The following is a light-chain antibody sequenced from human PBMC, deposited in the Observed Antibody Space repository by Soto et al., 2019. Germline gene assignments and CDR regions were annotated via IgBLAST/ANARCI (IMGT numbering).Light chain of an antibody. CDR1: QSVSSN. CDR2: GAS. J-gene: IGKJ2*01. V-gene: IGKV3-15*01. CDR3: QHYNNWPPRNT. Sequence: EIVMTQSPATLSVSPGERATLSCRASQSVSSNLAWYQQKPGQAPRLLIYGASTRATGIPARFSGSGSGTEFNLTISILHSEDVAVDYCQHYNNWPPRNTFGQGTKLEIK.